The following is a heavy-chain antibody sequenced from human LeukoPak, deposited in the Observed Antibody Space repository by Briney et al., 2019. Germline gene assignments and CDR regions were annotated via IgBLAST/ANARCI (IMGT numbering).Heavy chain of an antibody. CDR1: GFIFSNYA. CDR2: ISGRSGST. V-gene: IGHV3-23*01. Sequence: QPGASLRLPCAASGFIFSNYAMYWVRQAPGKGLEWVSAISGRSGSTYYADSVKGRFTISRDSSKNTLYLQMNSLRADDTAVYYCAKWGDYDVLTGYYVSDFWGQGTLVTVSS. CDR3: AKWGDYDVLTGYYVSDF. D-gene: IGHD3-9*01. J-gene: IGHJ4*02.